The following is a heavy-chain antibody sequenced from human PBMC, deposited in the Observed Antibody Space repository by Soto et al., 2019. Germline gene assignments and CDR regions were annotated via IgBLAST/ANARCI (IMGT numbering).Heavy chain of an antibody. J-gene: IGHJ4*02. CDR1: GLWHSTRGVG. CDR2: IFWDDDK. CDR3: AHRPRGYAYYFDY. V-gene: IGHV2-5*02. Sequence: QITLKESGPTLVKPTQTLAVTCTFSGLWHSTRGVGVAWIRQPPGKALEWLALIFWDDDKWYSPSLKSRLTITEDTSKNQVVLTMSNMDPVDTATYYCAHRPRGYAYYFDYWGQGTLVTVSP. D-gene: IGHD5-12*01.